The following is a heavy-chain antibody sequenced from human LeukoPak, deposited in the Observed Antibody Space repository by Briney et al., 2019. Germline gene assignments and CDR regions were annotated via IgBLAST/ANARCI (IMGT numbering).Heavy chain of an antibody. D-gene: IGHD4/OR15-4a*01. J-gene: IGHJ4*02. CDR3: ARGSLPTGDY. Sequence: SETLSLTCTVSGGSISSSSYYWGWIRQPPGKGLEWIGSIYYSGSTYYNPSLKSRVTISVDTSKNQFSLKLSSVTAADTAVYYCARGSLPTGDYWGQGTLVTVSS. CDR2: IYYSGST. V-gene: IGHV4-39*07. CDR1: GGSISSSSYY.